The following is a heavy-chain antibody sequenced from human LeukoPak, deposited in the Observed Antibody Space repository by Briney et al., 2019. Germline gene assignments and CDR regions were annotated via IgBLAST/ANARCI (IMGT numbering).Heavy chain of an antibody. CDR3: AREWGRIAVAGGPGY. V-gene: IGHV3-33*01. J-gene: IGHJ4*02. CDR1: GFTFSNYG. D-gene: IGHD6-19*01. Sequence: PGRSLRLSCAVSGFTFSNYGMHGVRPAPGKGLEWLTLIWYDGHTKFYADSVKGRFTVSRDNSKNTLYLQMDNLRDEDTAVYYCAREWGRIAVAGGPGYWGQGTLVTVSS. CDR2: IWYDGHTK.